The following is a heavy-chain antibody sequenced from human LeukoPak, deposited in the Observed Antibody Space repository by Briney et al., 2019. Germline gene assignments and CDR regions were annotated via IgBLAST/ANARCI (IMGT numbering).Heavy chain of an antibody. V-gene: IGHV3-7*01. CDR1: RFIFSNHW. Sequence: GGSLRLSCAASRFIFSNHWMTWVRQAPGKGLEWVAMINQDGSDKYYADSVKGRFTISRDNAKNTLYLQMNSLRAEDTAVYYCARGATYAYYQDYWGQGTLVTVSS. CDR3: ARGATYAYYQDY. J-gene: IGHJ4*02. D-gene: IGHD1-26*01. CDR2: INQDGSDK.